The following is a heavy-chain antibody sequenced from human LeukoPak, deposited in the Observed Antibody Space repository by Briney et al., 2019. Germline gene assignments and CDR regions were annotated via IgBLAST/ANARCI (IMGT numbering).Heavy chain of an antibody. V-gene: IGHV4-34*01. CDR1: GVSFSGYY. CDR2: INHSEST. J-gene: IGHJ4*02. D-gene: IGHD3-3*01. CDR3: ARGDFGVVTQYYFDY. Sequence: PSETLSLTCAVYGVSFSGYYWSWLRQSPGKGLEWLGEINHSESTNYNPSLKSRVTISVDTSKNQFSLKLSSVTAADTAVYYCARGDFGVVTQYYFDYWGPGTLVTVSS.